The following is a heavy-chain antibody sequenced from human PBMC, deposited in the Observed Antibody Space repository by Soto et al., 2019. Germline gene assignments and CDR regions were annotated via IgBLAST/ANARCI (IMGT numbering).Heavy chain of an antibody. V-gene: IGHV4-59*08. CDR3: ARPMGIAPAVWYFYL. CDR1: GGSISSHY. Sequence: QVQLQESGPGLVKPSETLSLTCTVPGGSISSHYWSWIRQPPGLGLEWIGFIYYSGSSDANPSLKSRVTISLDTSQNQLSLRLSSVTAADTAVYYCARPMGIAPAVWYFYLWGRGTLVTVSS. D-gene: IGHD2-2*03. CDR2: IYYSGSS. J-gene: IGHJ2*01.